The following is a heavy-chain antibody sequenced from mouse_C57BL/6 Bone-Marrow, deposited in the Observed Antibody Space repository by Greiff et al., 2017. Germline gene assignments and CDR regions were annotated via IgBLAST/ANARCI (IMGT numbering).Heavy chain of an antibody. J-gene: IGHJ2*01. V-gene: IGHV1-81*01. CDR2: IYPRSGNT. CDR1: GYTFTSYG. Sequence: QVHVKQSGAELARPGASVKLSCKASGYTFTSYGISWVKQRTGQGLEWIGEIYPRSGNTYYNEKFKGKATLTADKSSSTAYMELRSLTSEDSAVYFCARGWLYFDYWGQGTTLTVSS. D-gene: IGHD2-3*01. CDR3: ARGWLYFDY.